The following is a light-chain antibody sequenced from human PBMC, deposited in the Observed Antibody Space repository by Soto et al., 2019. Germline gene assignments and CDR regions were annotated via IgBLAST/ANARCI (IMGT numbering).Light chain of an antibody. Sequence: QSALTQPRSVSGSPGQSVSISCTGTSSDVGTYSYVSWYQQHPGKAPKLMIFDVNKRPSGVPDRFSGSKSGNTASLTISGLQAEDEADYFCCSYAGSYTWVFGGGTQLTVL. V-gene: IGLV2-11*01. CDR2: DVN. J-gene: IGLJ7*01. CDR3: CSYAGSYTWV. CDR1: SSDVGTYSY.